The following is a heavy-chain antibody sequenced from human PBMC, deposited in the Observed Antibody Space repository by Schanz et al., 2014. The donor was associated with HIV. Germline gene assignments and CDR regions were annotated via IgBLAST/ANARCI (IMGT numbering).Heavy chain of an antibody. V-gene: IGHV3-23*01. CDR3: AIRTPMVTSGAFDI. D-gene: IGHD5-18*01. J-gene: IGHJ3*02. CDR1: GFTLSGYT. CDR2: ISVTGDNT. Sequence: EVQLLESGGGLVLPGGSLRVSCAVSGFTLSGYTMSWVRQAPGKGLEWVSSISVTGDNTYYADSVKGRCTISRDTSKKTLYLQMNSLRADDTAVYFCAIRTPMVTSGAFDIWGRGTGVTVSS.